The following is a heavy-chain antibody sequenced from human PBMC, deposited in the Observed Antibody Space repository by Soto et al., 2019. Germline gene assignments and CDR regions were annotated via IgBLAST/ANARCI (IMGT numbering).Heavy chain of an antibody. V-gene: IGHV3-23*01. Sequence: EVQLLESGGGLVQPGGSLRLSCAASGFTFSSYAMSWVRQAPGKGLEWVSSISGSGGSTYYADSVKGRFTISRDNSKNTLYLQMNSLRAEDTAVYYCAKSQLLTDDYYCGLDVWGRGTTVTVSS. J-gene: IGHJ6*02. CDR3: AKSQLLTDDYYCGLDV. CDR1: GFTFSSYA. D-gene: IGHD2-2*01. CDR2: ISGSGGST.